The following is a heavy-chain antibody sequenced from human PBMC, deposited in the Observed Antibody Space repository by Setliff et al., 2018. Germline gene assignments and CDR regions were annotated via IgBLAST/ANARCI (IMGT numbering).Heavy chain of an antibody. Sequence: ALRFSCAASGFTFDDYAMHWVRQAPGKGLEWVSGISWNSGSIGYADSVKGRFTISRDNAKNSLFLQMNSLRAEDMALYYCAREYGNEGMDVWGQGTTVTVSS. D-gene: IGHD2-8*01. CDR2: ISWNSGSI. CDR1: GFTFDDYA. CDR3: AREYGNEGMDV. V-gene: IGHV3-9*03. J-gene: IGHJ6*02.